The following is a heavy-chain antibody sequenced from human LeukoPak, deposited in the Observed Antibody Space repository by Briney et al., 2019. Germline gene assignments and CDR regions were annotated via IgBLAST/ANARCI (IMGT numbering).Heavy chain of an antibody. V-gene: IGHV3-21*04. CDR2: ISSSSSYI. D-gene: IGHD5-24*01. CDR1: GFTFSSYS. Sequence: GGSLRLSCAASGFTFSSYSMNWVRQAPGKGLEWVSSISSSSSYIYYADSVKGRFTISRDNAKNSLYLQMNSLRAEDTASYYCAKDDSAEMATISGWFDPWGQGTLVTVSS. J-gene: IGHJ5*02. CDR3: AKDDSAEMATISGWFDP.